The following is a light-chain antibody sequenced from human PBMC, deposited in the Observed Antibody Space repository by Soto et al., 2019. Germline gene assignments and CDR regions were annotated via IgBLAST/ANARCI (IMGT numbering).Light chain of an antibody. CDR2: DVS. Sequence: QSALTQPASVSGSPGQSITISCTGTSSDVGGYNYVSWYQQHPGKAPKLMIYDVSNRPSGVSNRFSGSKSGNTASLTISGLQAEDEADYYYSSYTSSSSGVFGTGTTVTVL. V-gene: IGLV2-14*01. CDR1: SSDVGGYNY. J-gene: IGLJ1*01. CDR3: SSYTSSSSGV.